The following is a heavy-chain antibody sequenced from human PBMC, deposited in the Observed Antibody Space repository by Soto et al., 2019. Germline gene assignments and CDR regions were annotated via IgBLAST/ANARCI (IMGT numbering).Heavy chain of an antibody. CDR2: IYYSGST. CDR1: GGSISSYY. D-gene: IGHD3-22*01. CDR3: ARHDLDSSGYYTEYFQH. Sequence: SETLSLTCTVPGGSISSYYWSWIQQPPGKGLEWIGYIYYSGSTNYNPSLKSRVTISVDTSKNQFSLKLSSVTAADTAVYYCARHDLDSSGYYTEYFQHWGQGTLVTVS. V-gene: IGHV4-59*08. J-gene: IGHJ1*01.